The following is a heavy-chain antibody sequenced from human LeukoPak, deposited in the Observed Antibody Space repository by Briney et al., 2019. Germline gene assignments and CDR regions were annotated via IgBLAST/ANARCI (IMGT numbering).Heavy chain of an antibody. CDR3: ARYGVSSSTSYIDF. D-gene: IGHD2-2*01. CDR2: ITGDSAYI. V-gene: IGHV3-21*01. J-gene: IGHJ4*02. CDR1: GFTFSTYA. Sequence: GGSVKLSCTASGFTFSTYAMNWVRQAPGEGLKWVSCITGDSAYIYYADSVKGRFTISRDNAKNSLYLQMNSLTAEDTAVYYCARYGVSSSTSYIDFWGQGTLVTVSS.